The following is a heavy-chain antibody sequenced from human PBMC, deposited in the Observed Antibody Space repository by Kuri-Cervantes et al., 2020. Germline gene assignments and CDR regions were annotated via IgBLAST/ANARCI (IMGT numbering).Heavy chain of an antibody. J-gene: IGHJ6*03. CDR2: INHSGST. D-gene: IGHD1-7*01. CDR3: ARGRGTYYMDV. V-gene: IGHV4-34*01. CDR1: GGSISGYY. Sequence: SETLSLTCAVYGGSISGYYWSWIRQPPGKGLEWIGEINHSGSTDYNPSLKSRVTISIDTSKNQFSLKLSSVTAADTAWYYCARGRGTYYMDVWGKGTTVTVSS.